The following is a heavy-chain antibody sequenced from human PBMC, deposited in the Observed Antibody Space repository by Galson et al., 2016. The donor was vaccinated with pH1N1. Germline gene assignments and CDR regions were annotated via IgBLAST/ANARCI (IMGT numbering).Heavy chain of an antibody. CDR1: GFNFGHHG. Sequence: SLRLSCAASGFNFGHHGMHWVRQAPGEGLEWVAVIWFDGTERYHADAVAGRFTISRDNSDKTVHLQMNSLRVEDTAIYFCARGAIRISGMEIEHRGYFDAWGRGTLVTVSS. CDR2: IWFDGTER. D-gene: IGHD1-1*01. J-gene: IGHJ4*02. V-gene: IGHV3-33*01. CDR3: ARGAIRISGMEIEHRGYFDA.